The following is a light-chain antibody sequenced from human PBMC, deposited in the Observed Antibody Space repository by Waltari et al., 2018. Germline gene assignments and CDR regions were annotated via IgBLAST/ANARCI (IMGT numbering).Light chain of an antibody. CDR2: KAS. J-gene: IGKJ2*01. CDR1: QSICSY. Sequence: IQMTQSPSTLSVSVGDTVIITCRASQSICSYLAWYQHKPGEAPKLLIAKASTLESGVPSRFSGSGSGTEFTLSISSLQPDDCGTYYCHQYNSDPYTFGLWTKLEIK. CDR3: HQYNSDPYT. V-gene: IGKV1-5*03.